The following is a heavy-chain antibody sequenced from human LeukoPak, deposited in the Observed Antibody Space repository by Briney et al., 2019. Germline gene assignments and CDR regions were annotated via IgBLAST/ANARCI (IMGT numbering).Heavy chain of an antibody. CDR3: GRGGYSGYEFDY. V-gene: IGHV5-51*01. CDR2: IYPGDSDT. Sequence: GESLKISCKGSGYSFPNYWIGWVRQMPGKGLEWMGVIYPGDSDTRYSPSFQGQVTMSADKSISTAYLQWSSLKASDSAMYYCGRGGYSGYEFDYWGQGTLVTVSS. CDR1: GYSFPNYW. D-gene: IGHD5-12*01. J-gene: IGHJ4*02.